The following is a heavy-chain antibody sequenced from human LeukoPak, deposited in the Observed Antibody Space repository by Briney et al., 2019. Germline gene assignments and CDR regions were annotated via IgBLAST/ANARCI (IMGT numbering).Heavy chain of an antibody. V-gene: IGHV5-10-1*01. Sequence: GESLKISCKGSGYSFTSYWISWVRQMPGKGLEWMGKIDPSDSYTNYSPSFQGHVTISADKSISTAHLQWSSLKASDTAMYYCARQDCSGGSCLYGVDVWGQGTTVTVSS. D-gene: IGHD2-15*01. CDR3: ARQDCSGGSCLYGVDV. J-gene: IGHJ6*02. CDR1: GYSFTSYW. CDR2: IDPSDSYT.